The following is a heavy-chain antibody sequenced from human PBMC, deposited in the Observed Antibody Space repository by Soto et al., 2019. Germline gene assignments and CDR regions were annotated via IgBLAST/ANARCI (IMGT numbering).Heavy chain of an antibody. CDR1: GYTSTTYG. V-gene: IGHV1-3*01. J-gene: IGHJ5*02. CDR2: IHAGNGNT. Sequence: ASVKVSCKASGYTSTTYGIHWVRQAPGQRLEWMGWIHAGNGNTKYSQKFQGRVTITRDTSASTAYMDLSSLISEDTAVYYCATDPATYYESSGRNWCDPWGQGTLVTVSS. CDR3: ATDPATYYESSGRNWCDP. D-gene: IGHD3-22*01.